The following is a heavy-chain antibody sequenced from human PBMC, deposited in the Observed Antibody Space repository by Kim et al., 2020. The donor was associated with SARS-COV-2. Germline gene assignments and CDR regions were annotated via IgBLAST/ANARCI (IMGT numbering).Heavy chain of an antibody. CDR3: ASHQRGSSRY. J-gene: IGHJ4*02. D-gene: IGHD6-13*01. CDR2: RT. Sequence: RTYYDPSPTSRVPISVDTSKNQFSLKLSSVTAADTAVYYCASHQRGSSRYWGQGTLVTVSS. V-gene: IGHV4-39*01.